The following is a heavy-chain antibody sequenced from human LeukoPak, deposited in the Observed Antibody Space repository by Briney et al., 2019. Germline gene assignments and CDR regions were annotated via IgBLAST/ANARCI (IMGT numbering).Heavy chain of an antibody. CDR1: GFTFSSYE. CDR3: ETPTRRGYSRGWAH. V-gene: IGHV3-48*03. J-gene: IGHJ4*02. Sequence: GGSLRLSCAASGFTFSSYEMNWVRQAPGKGLEWVSYISSSGSTIYYADSVKGRFTISRDNAKNSLYLQMNSLRAEDTAVYYCETPTRRGYSRGWAHSGQGTLVTVSS. CDR2: ISSSGSTI. D-gene: IGHD6-19*01.